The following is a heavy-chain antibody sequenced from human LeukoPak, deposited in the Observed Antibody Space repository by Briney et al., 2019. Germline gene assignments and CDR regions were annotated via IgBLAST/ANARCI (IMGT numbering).Heavy chain of an antibody. J-gene: IGHJ5*02. D-gene: IGHD6-13*01. V-gene: IGHV5-10-1*01. CDR1: GYSFTTYW. CDR2: IDPSDSYT. Sequence: GESLKISCKASGYSFTTYWITWVRQIPGKGLEWMGRIDPSDSYTYYSPSFQGRVIISADKSINTAYLQWSTLKASDTGIYYCARRIAADRNWFDPWGQGTLVTVSS. CDR3: ARRIAADRNWFDP.